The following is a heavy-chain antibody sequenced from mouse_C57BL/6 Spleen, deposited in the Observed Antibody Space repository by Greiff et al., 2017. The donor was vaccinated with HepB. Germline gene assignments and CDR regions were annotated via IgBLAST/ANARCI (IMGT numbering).Heavy chain of an antibody. J-gene: IGHJ4*01. CDR1: GYTFTSYW. CDR2: IHPNSGST. D-gene: IGHD1-1*01. V-gene: IGHV1-64*01. Sequence: VQLQQPGAELVKPGASVKLSCKASGYTFTSYWMHWVKQRPGQGLEWIGMIHPNSGSTNYNEKFKSKATLTVDTSSSTAYMQLSSLTSEDSAVYYCARDYYGSSPYYYAMDYWGQGTSVTVSS. CDR3: ARDYYGSSPYYYAMDY.